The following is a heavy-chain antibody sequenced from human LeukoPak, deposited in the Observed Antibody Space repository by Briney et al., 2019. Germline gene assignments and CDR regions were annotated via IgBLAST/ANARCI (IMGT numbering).Heavy chain of an antibody. J-gene: IGHJ6*02. CDR2: IIPMSGTA. Sequence: SVKVSCKASGGTFNNFAISWVRQAPGQGLEWVGGIIPMSGTANYAQKFQGRVTITADESTSTAYMELSSLRSEDTAVYYCASVYKYGMDVWGQGTTVIVSS. V-gene: IGHV1-69*13. CDR3: ASVYKYGMDV. CDR1: GGTFNNFA.